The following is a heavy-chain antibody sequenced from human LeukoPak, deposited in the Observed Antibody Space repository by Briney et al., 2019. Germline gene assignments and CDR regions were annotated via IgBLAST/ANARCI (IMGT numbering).Heavy chain of an antibody. CDR1: GYSFTIYW. Sequence: GESLKISCKGSGYSFTIYWIGWVRQMPGKGLEWMGIIYPADSDTRYSPSFQGQVTISADKSISTTYLQWSSLKASDTAMYYCVRQSITIFGVPRGWFDPWGQGTLVTVSS. V-gene: IGHV5-51*01. CDR3: VRQSITIFGVPRGWFDP. D-gene: IGHD3-3*01. CDR2: IYPADSDT. J-gene: IGHJ5*02.